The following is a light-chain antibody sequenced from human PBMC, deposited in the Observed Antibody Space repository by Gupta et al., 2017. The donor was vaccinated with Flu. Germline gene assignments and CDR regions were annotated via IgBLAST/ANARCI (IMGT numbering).Light chain of an antibody. V-gene: IGKV3-11*01. J-gene: IGKJ5*01. CDR2: DAS. Sequence: EIVLTQSPATLSLSPGERATLSCRASQSVSDYLVWYQQKPGQAPRLLILDASNRATGIPARFSGSGSGTDFTLTISSLESEDFAVYYCQQGNHCPITFGQGTPVEIK. CDR1: QSVSDY. CDR3: QQGNHCPIT.